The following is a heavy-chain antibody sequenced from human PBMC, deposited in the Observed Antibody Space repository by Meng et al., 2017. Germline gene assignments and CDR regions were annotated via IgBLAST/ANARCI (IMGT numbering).Heavy chain of an antibody. V-gene: IGHV1-2*06. CDR2: NNPNSGGT. Sequence: ASVKVSCKASGYTFTGYYMHWVRQAPGQGLEWMGRNNPNSGGTNYAQKFQGRVTMTRDTSVSTAYMRLSRLSSDDTAVYYCARSCVGAIRGGDYWGQGTLVTVSS. D-gene: IGHD1-26*01. J-gene: IGHJ4*02. CDR1: GYTFTGYY. CDR3: ARSCVGAIRGGDY.